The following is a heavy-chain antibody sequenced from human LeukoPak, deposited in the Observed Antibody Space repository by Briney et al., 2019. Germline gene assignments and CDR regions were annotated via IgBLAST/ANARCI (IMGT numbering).Heavy chain of an antibody. Sequence: PSQTLSLTCTASGGSISSGGYYWSWIRQHPGKGLEWIGYIYYSGSTYYNPSLKSRVTISVDTSKNQFSLKLSSVTAADTAVYYCARRTYYYGSGDWDWGQGTLVTVSS. J-gene: IGHJ4*02. CDR1: GGSISSGGYY. CDR2: IYYSGST. CDR3: ARRTYYYGSGDWD. V-gene: IGHV4-31*03. D-gene: IGHD3-10*01.